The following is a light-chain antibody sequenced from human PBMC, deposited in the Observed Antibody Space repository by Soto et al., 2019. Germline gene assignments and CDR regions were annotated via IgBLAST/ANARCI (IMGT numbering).Light chain of an antibody. CDR3: HQRNSCPLT. V-gene: IGKV1-9*01. Sequence: IQLTQSPSSLSASVGDRVTITCRASQGISSYLAWYQQNPGQAPKLLIYAASTLTSGVPARFSGSGSGTDFTLTISSLQPEDFAIYYCHQRNSCPLTFGQGTRLEI. J-gene: IGKJ5*01. CDR2: AAS. CDR1: QGISSY.